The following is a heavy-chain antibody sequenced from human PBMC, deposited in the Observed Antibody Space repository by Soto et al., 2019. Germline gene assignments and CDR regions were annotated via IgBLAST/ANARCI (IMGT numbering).Heavy chain of an antibody. CDR1: GFTFNSYS. CDR2: ISSASGTI. V-gene: IGHV3-48*02. CDR3: ARNAAVAQNRFDP. J-gene: IGHJ5*02. Sequence: EVQLVESGGGLVQPGGSLRLSCAASGFTFNSYSMNWVRQAPGKGLEWVSSISSASGTIYYADSVKGRFTISRDNAKNSLYLQMNSRRDEDTAVYYCARNAAVAQNRFDPWGQGTLVTVAS. D-gene: IGHD5-12*01.